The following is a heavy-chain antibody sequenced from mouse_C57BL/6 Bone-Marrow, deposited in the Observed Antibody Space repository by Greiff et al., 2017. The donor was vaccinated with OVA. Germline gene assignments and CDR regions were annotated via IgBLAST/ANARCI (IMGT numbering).Heavy chain of an antibody. CDR1: GFTFSSYG. V-gene: IGHV5-6*01. D-gene: IGHD2-4*01. CDR3: ARHFYDYGDY. J-gene: IGHJ2*01. CDR2: ISSCGSYT. Sequence: EVQGVESGGDLVKPGGSLKLSCAASGFTFSSYGMSWVRQTPDKRLEWVATISSCGSYTYYPDSVKGRFTISRDNAKNTLYLQMSSLKSEDTAMYYCARHFYDYGDYWGQGTTLTVSS.